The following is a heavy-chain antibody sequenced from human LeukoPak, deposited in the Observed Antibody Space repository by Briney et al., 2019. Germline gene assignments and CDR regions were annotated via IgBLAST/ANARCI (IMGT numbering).Heavy chain of an antibody. D-gene: IGHD2-15*01. CDR1: GFTFSSYA. J-gene: IGHJ4*02. Sequence: GGSLRLSCAASGFTFSSYAMHWVRQAPGKGLEWGAVISYDGSNKYYADSVKGRFTISRDNSKNTLYLQMNSLRAEDTAVYYCARDEGGSENPFDYWGQGTLVTVSS. V-gene: IGHV3-30-3*01. CDR3: ARDEGGSENPFDY. CDR2: ISYDGSNK.